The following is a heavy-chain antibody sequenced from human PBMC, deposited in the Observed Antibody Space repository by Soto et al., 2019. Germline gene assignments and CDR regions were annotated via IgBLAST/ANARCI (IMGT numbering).Heavy chain of an antibody. D-gene: IGHD4-4*01. CDR1: GGSISSYY. V-gene: IGHV4-59*12. Sequence: SETLSLTCTVSGGSISSYYWTWIRQPPGKGLEWIGYIYYSGSTNYNPSLKSRVTISVDTSKNQFSLKLSSVTAADTAVYYCARDRGLQYQYYYYYYGMDVWGQGTTVTVSS. J-gene: IGHJ6*02. CDR2: IYYSGST. CDR3: ARDRGLQYQYYYYYYGMDV.